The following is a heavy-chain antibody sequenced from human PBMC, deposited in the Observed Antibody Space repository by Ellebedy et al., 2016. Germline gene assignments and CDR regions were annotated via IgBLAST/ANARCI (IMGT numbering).Heavy chain of an antibody. CDR2: IVNSGRET. Sequence: GESLKISXTASELNFGNYFMSWVRQAPGKGLEWVATIVNSGRETYYPEPLKGRFTISRDNAMNSVYLQMDSLTVEDTAVYYCTRDGSEWSRDYWGQGTLVTVSS. V-gene: IGHV3-21*06. D-gene: IGHD2-8*01. CDR1: ELNFGNYF. J-gene: IGHJ4*02. CDR3: TRDGSEWSRDY.